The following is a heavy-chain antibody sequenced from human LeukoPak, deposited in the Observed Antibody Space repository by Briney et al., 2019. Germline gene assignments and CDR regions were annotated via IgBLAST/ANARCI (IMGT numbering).Heavy chain of an antibody. J-gene: IGHJ6*02. D-gene: IGHD2-15*01. CDR3: AKERYCSGGSCYSAEANYGMDV. V-gene: IGHV3-30*18. CDR2: ISYDGSNK. Sequence: AESLTLSCAPTGFTFTSYGMHWVRQAPVKGLHWASVISYDGSNKYYAVSVKGRFTISRDNSKNTLYLQMNSLRAEDTAVYYCAKERYCSGGSCYSAEANYGMDVWGQGTTVTVSS. CDR1: GFTFTSYG.